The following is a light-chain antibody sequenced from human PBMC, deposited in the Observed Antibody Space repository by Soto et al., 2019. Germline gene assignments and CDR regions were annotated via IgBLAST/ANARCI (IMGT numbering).Light chain of an antibody. J-gene: IGKJ5*01. Sequence: AIQVTQSPSSLSASVGDRVTITCRASQDIRGALAWYQQKPGKAPNLLIYDVSTLESGVPSRFSGSGSGTEFTLTISSQQPEDFGTFYCQQFNSYPITFGHGTRLEIK. V-gene: IGKV1-13*02. CDR1: QDIRGA. CDR3: QQFNSYPIT. CDR2: DVS.